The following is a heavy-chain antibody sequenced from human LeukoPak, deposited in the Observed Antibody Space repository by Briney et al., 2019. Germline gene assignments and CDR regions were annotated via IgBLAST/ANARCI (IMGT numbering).Heavy chain of an antibody. CDR3: ARFPSGDSSGYY. CDR2: INHSGST. Sequence: SETLSLTCAVYGGSFSGYYWRWIRQPPGKGLEGIGEINHSGSTNYNPSLKSRVTISVDTSKNQFSLKLSSVTAADTAVYYCARFPSGDSSGYYWGQGTLVTVSS. D-gene: IGHD3-22*01. V-gene: IGHV4-34*01. J-gene: IGHJ4*02. CDR1: GGSFSGYY.